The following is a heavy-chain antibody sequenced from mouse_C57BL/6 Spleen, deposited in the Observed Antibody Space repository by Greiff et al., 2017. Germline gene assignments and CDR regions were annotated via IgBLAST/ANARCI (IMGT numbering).Heavy chain of an antibody. D-gene: IGHD3-2*02. V-gene: IGHV1-69*01. Sequence: QVQLQQPGAELVMPGASVKLSCKASGYTFTSYWMHWVKQRPGQGLEWIGEIDPSDSYTNYNQKFKGKSTLTVDKSSSTAYMQLSNLTSEDSAVYYCARGGKGAQAIYYYDYWGQGTTLAVS. J-gene: IGHJ2*01. CDR1: GYTFTSYW. CDR2: IDPSDSYT. CDR3: ARGGKGAQAIYYYDY.